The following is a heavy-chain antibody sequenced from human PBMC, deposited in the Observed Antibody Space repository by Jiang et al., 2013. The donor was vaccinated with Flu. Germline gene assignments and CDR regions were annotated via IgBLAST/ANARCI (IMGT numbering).Heavy chain of an antibody. D-gene: IGHD6-25*01. CDR3: ARDPIRGAAASLDAFDI. J-gene: IGHJ3*02. Sequence: SGSELKKPGASVKVSCKASGYIFTSYAMNWVRQAPGQGLEWMGWINTNTGNPTYAQGFTGRFVFSLDTSVSTAYLQINSLKAEDTAVYYCARDPIRGAAASLDAFDIWGQGTMVTVSS. CDR2: INTNTGNP. CDR1: GYIFTSYA. V-gene: IGHV7-4-1*02.